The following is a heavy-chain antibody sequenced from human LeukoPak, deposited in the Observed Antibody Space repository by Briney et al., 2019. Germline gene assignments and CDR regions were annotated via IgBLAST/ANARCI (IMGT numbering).Heavy chain of an antibody. D-gene: IGHD7-27*01. V-gene: IGHV3-7*05. Sequence: GGSLRLSCVASKFTFSNYWMSWVRQAPGKGLEWVANIKYDGSEKYYVDSVKGRFAVSRDNAKNSLYLQMNSLRVEDTAVYYCARDDGGESNWGSIDYWGQGTLVTVSS. CDR2: IKYDGSEK. CDR1: KFTFSNYW. CDR3: ARDDGGESNWGSIDY. J-gene: IGHJ4*02.